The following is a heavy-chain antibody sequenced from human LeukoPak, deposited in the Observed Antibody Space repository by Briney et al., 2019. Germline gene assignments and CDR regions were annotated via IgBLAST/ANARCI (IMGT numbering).Heavy chain of an antibody. J-gene: IGHJ4*02. CDR1: GGSFSGYY. D-gene: IGHD3-22*01. CDR3: ARGYYYDSSGHFDY. V-gene: IGHV4-34*01. CDR2: INHSGST. Sequence: KPSETLSLACAVYGGSFSGYYWSWIRQPPGKGLEWIGEINHSGSTNYNPSLKSRVTISVDTSKNQFSLKLSSVTAADTAVYYCARGYYYDSSGHFDYWGQGILVTVSS.